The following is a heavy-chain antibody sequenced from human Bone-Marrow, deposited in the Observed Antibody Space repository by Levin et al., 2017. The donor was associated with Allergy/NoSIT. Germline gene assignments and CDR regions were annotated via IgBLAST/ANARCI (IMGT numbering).Heavy chain of an antibody. CDR1: GFTFSSYS. V-gene: IGHV3-21*01. J-gene: IGHJ4*02. CDR2: ISSSSSYI. Sequence: PGESLKISCAASGFTFSSYSMNWVRQAPGKGLEWVSSISSSSSYIYYADSVKGRFTISRDNAKNSLYLQMNSLRAEDTAVYYCASSTTSDYWGQGTLVTVSS. CDR3: ASSTTSDY. D-gene: IGHD1-7*01.